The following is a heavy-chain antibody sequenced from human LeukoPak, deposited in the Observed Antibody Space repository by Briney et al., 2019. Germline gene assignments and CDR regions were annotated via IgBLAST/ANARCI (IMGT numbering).Heavy chain of an antibody. CDR2: ISPSSGST. V-gene: IGHV1-46*01. CDR1: GYDFTSYY. CDR3: ARGSSTAVVILDPYYFDS. D-gene: IGHD3-22*01. J-gene: IGHJ4*02. Sequence: ASVKVSCKASGYDFTSYYVHWLRQAPGQGLEWMAIISPSSGSTSFAQKFQGRLSMTRDTSTSTVYMELRSLRSEDTAVYYCARGSSTAVVILDPYYFDSWGQGTLVTVSS.